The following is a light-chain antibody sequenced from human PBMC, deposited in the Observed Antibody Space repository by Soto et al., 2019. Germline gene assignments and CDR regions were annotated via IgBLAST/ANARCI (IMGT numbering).Light chain of an antibody. CDR3: QQYRSSPPLT. Sequence: EIVLTQSPGTLSLSPGERATLSCRASQSVTSYLAWYQQKPGQAPRLLIYGASSRATGIPDRFSCSGSGTDFTLTISRLEPEDFAVYYCQQYRSSPPLTFGGGTKVEIK. V-gene: IGKV3-20*01. J-gene: IGKJ4*01. CDR2: GAS. CDR1: QSVTSY.